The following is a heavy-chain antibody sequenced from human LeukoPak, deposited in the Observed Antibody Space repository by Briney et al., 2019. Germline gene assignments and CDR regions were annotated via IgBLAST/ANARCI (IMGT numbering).Heavy chain of an antibody. V-gene: IGHV3-23*01. CDR1: GFTFSSYG. Sequence: GGTLRLSCAASGFTFSSYGMSWVRQAPGKGLEWVTAISGSGGTTYYADSVKGRFTISRDNSKNTLYLQMNSLRAEDTAIYYCAKGRYYYYYMDVWGKGTTVTISS. CDR3: AKGRYYYYYMDV. J-gene: IGHJ6*03. CDR2: ISGSGGTT.